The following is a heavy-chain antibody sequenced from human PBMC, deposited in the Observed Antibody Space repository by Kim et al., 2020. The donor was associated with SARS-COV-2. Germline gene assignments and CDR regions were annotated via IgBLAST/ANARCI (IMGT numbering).Heavy chain of an antibody. V-gene: IGHV3-30*04. CDR2: LSSDGSNK. J-gene: IGHJ4*02. CDR1: RFTFSSYA. Sequence: GGSLRLSCAASRFTFSSYAMHWVRQAPGKGPEWVAVLSSDGSNKYYADSVKGRFTISRDNSNNALYLQMDSLRPEDTAVYYCATGDCGGDCYPNDYWGQGTLVTVSS. D-gene: IGHD2-21*02. CDR3: ATGDCGGDCYPNDY.